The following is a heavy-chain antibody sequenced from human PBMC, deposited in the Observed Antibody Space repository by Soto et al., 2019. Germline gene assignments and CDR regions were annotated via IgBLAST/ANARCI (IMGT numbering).Heavy chain of an antibody. CDR2: IKAYSGNT. V-gene: IGHV1-18*01. D-gene: IGHD4-17*01. CDR1: GYTFATST. Sequence: QLPLVQSGPEAKKPGASVKVSCKASGYTFATSTISWLRQAPGQGPEWMGWIKAYSGNTNYAQKLQGRLTMTTDTPTSTAYMELRSLPDDDTAIDYCAIADYGDDDYWGQGTLVTVSS. CDR3: AIADYGDDDY. J-gene: IGHJ4*02.